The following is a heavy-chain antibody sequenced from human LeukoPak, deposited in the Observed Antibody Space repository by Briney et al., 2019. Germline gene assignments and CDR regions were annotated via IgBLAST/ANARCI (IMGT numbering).Heavy chain of an antibody. CDR1: GFTFSSYS. Sequence: GGSLRLSCAASGFTFSSYSMNWVRQAPGKGLEWVSSITGSSTYIYYADSVKGRFTISRDNAKNSLYLQMNSLRAEDTAMYYRARDQEYGYRFDYWGQGTLVTVSS. CDR3: ARDQEYGYRFDY. CDR2: ITGSSTYI. V-gene: IGHV3-21*01. D-gene: IGHD5-18*01. J-gene: IGHJ4*02.